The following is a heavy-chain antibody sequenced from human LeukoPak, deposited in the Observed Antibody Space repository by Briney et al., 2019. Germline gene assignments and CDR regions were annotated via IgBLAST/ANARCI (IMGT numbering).Heavy chain of an antibody. CDR2: IYYSGST. V-gene: IGHV4-59*08. D-gene: IGHD2-15*01. Sequence: SETLSLTCTVSGGSISSYYWSWIRQPPGKGLEWIGCIYYSGSTNYNPSLKSRVTISVDTSKNQFSLKLSSVTAADTAVYYCARWHSSYWYFDLWGRGTLVTVSS. J-gene: IGHJ2*01. CDR3: ARWHSSYWYFDL. CDR1: GGSISSYY.